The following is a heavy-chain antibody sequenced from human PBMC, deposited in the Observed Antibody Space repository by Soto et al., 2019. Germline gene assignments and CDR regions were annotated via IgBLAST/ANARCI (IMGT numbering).Heavy chain of an antibody. D-gene: IGHD3-10*01. Sequence: GGSLRLSCAASGFTFSSYAMSWVRQAPGKGLEWVSAISGSGGSTYYADSVKGRFTISRDNSKNTLYLQMNSLRAEDTAVYYCATDLEFGEFIYGMDVWGQGTTVTVSS. J-gene: IGHJ6*02. CDR2: ISGSGGST. CDR3: ATDLEFGEFIYGMDV. CDR1: GFTFSSYA. V-gene: IGHV3-23*01.